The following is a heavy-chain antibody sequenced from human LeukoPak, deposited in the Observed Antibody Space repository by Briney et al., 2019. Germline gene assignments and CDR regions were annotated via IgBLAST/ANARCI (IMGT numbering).Heavy chain of an antibody. CDR3: AKEGYCSGGSCYTHYYYYYYMDV. D-gene: IGHD2-15*01. Sequence: PGGSLRLSCAASGFTFSSYGMHWVRQAPGKGLEWVAVIWYDGSNKYYADSVKGRFTISRDNSKSTLYLQMNSLRAEDTAVYYCAKEGYCSGGSCYTHYYYYYYMDVWGKGTTVTVSS. V-gene: IGHV3-33*06. CDR1: GFTFSSYG. J-gene: IGHJ6*03. CDR2: IWYDGSNK.